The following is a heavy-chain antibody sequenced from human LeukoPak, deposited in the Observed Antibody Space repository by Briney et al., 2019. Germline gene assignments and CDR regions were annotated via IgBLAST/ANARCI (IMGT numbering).Heavy chain of an antibody. J-gene: IGHJ4*02. CDR2: INPHSGDT. V-gene: IGHV1-2*02. D-gene: IGHD3-22*01. Sequence: ASVKVSCKASGYTFTDYYIHWVRQAPGQGLEWMAWINPHSGDTNYGQKFQGRVTMTRDTSISTAYMELSRLRSVDTAVYYCARMGIVSYFDYWGQGTLVTVSS. CDR1: GYTFTDYY. CDR3: ARMGIVSYFDY.